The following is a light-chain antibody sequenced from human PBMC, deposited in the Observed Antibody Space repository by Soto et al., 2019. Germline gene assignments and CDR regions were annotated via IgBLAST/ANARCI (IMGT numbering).Light chain of an antibody. CDR2: GAS. Sequence: EVILTQSPCTLSLSPGERATLSCRASQTVSNNYLAWCQQRPGQAPRLLIYGASTRAAGIPDRFSGSGSGTDFTLTITRLEPEDSAVYFCQQYTGPPTTFGQGTRLAIK. V-gene: IGKV3-20*01. CDR3: QQYTGPPTT. CDR1: QTVSNNY. J-gene: IGKJ5*01.